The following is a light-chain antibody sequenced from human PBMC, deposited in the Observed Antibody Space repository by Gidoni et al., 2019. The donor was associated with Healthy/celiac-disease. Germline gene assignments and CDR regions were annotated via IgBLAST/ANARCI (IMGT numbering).Light chain of an antibody. CDR3: QQYGSSPKT. Sequence: EIVLTQSTGTLSLSPGERATLTCRASQSVSSRYLACYQQKPGQAPRLLIYGASSRATGIPDRFSGGGSGTDFTLTISRLEPEEFAVYYFQQYGSSPKTFGQXTKLEIK. J-gene: IGKJ2*01. CDR1: QSVSSRY. CDR2: GAS. V-gene: IGKV3-20*01.